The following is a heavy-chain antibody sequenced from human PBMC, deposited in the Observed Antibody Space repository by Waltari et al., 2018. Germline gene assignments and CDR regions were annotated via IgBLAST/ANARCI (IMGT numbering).Heavy chain of an antibody. CDR1: GFTFSSYA. Sequence: EVQLLESGGGLVQPGGSLRLSCAASGFTFSSYAMSWVRQAPGKGLEWVSVIMGSGGSTDYADSVKGRFTISRDNPKKTLYLQMNSLRAEDTALYHCAKSRSKEGGTYYRDYWGQGTLVTVSS. CDR3: AKSRSKEGGTYYRDY. D-gene: IGHD1-1*01. V-gene: IGHV3-23*01. J-gene: IGHJ4*02. CDR2: IMGSGGST.